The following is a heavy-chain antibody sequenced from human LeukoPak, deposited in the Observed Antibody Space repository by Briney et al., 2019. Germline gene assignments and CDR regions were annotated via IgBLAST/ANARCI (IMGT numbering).Heavy chain of an antibody. V-gene: IGHV3-30*18. J-gene: IGHJ4*02. CDR1: GFTFSSYG. CDR2: ISYDGNKK. Sequence: GGSLRLSCAASGFTFSSYGMHWVRQAPGKGLEWVAVISYDGNKKYSADSVKGRFTISRDNSENTLYLQMNGLRTEDTAVYYCAKNLLSWELLGPVDYWGQGTLVAVSS. D-gene: IGHD1-26*01. CDR3: AKNLLSWELLGPVDY.